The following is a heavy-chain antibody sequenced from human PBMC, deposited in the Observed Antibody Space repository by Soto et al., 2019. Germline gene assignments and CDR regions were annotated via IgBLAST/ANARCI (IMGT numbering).Heavy chain of an antibody. D-gene: IGHD2-15*01. CDR3: ARGLSPAQSCIDGSCFNAFDI. CDR1: GGTFSSYA. CDR2: IIPMSGTS. J-gene: IGHJ3*02. Sequence: QVQLVQSGPEVEKPGSSVKVSCKASGGTFSSYAISWVRQAPGQGLEWMGGIIPMSGTSNYAQNFQGRVTISADESTNTAYMELSSLRSEDTALYYCARGLSPAQSCIDGSCFNAFDIWGQGTMVTVSS. V-gene: IGHV1-69*01.